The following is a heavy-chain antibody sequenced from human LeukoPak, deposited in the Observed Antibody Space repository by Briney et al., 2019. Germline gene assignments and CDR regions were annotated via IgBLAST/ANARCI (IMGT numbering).Heavy chain of an antibody. J-gene: IGHJ1*01. CDR3: ARSQFRTTNSGTWGFRP. CDR2: INPNNGET. V-gene: IGHV1-2*02. Sequence: ASVKVSCKASGYSLGDYYLHWMRQAPGQRPEWMAWINPNNGETKIAQKFQGRVTMTRDTSINTAYMEVSSLRPDDTAVYFCARSQFRTTNSGTWGFRPWGQGTLVTVTS. CDR1: GYSLGDYY. D-gene: IGHD3-16*01.